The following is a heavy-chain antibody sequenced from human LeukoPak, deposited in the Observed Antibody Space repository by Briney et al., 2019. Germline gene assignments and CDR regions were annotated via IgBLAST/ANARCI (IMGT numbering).Heavy chain of an antibody. CDR1: GGSFSGYY. J-gene: IGHJ5*02. D-gene: IGHD2-2*01. Sequence: SETLSLTCAVYGGSFSGYYWSWIRQPPGKGLEWIGEINHSGSTNYNPSLKSRVTISVDTSKNQFSLKLSSVTAADTAVYYCASNLIVPAPIGGYNWFDPWGQGTLVTVSS. V-gene: IGHV4-34*01. CDR3: ASNLIVPAPIGGYNWFDP. CDR2: INHSGST.